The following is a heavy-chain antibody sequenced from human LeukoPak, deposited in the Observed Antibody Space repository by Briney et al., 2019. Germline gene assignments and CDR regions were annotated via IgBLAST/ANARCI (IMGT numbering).Heavy chain of an antibody. CDR3: ARDRGGTAVTTAGYFDN. J-gene: IGHJ4*02. CDR2: IYYSGST. CDR1: GGSINSADYY. V-gene: IGHV4-30-4*01. D-gene: IGHD4-17*01. Sequence: SQTLSLTCTVSGGSINSADYYWSWIRQPPGKGLAWIGFIYYSGSTYYNPSLQSRLTISVDTSKNQFSLKLSSVTAADTAVYYCARDRGGTAVTTAGYFDNWGQGTLVTVSS.